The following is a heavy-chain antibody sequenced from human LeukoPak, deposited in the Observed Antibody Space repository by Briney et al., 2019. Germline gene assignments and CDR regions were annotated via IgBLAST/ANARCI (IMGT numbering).Heavy chain of an antibody. CDR3: ARDHLPHCSSTSCYTHYYGMDV. CDR1: GYTFTSYD. Sequence: ASVKVSCKASGYTFTSYDINWVRQATVQGLEWMGWMNPNSGNTGYAQKFQGRVTMTRNTSISTAYMELSSLRSEDTAVYYCARDHLPHCSSTSCYTHYYGMDVWGQGTTVTVSS. V-gene: IGHV1-8*01. D-gene: IGHD2-2*02. J-gene: IGHJ6*02. CDR2: MNPNSGNT.